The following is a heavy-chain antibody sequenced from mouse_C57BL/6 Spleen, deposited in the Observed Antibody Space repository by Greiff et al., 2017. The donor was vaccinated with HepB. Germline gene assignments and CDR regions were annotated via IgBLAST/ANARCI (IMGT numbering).Heavy chain of an antibody. CDR2: IRSKSNNYAT. Sequence: EVQLVESGGGLVQPKGSLKLSCAASGFSFNTYAMNWVRQAPGKGLEWVARIRSKSNNYATYYADSVKDRFTISRDDSESMLYLQMNNLKTEDTAMYYCVRQWTHYYGSSYENYARDYWGQGTSVTVSS. CDR1: GFSFNTYA. J-gene: IGHJ4*01. V-gene: IGHV10-1*01. CDR3: VRQWTHYYGSSYENYARDY. D-gene: IGHD1-1*01.